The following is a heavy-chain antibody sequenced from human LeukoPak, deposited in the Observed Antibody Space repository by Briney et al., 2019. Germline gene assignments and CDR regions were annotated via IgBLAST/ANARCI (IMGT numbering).Heavy chain of an antibody. V-gene: IGHV1-18*01. J-gene: IGHJ5*02. CDR1: GGTLSSYA. D-gene: IGHD2-15*01. CDR2: ISAYNGNT. CDR3: ASSEGSGAPLRP. Sequence: GSSVKVSCKASGGTLSSYAISWVRQAPGQGLEWMGWISAYNGNTNYAQKLQGRVTMTTDTSTSTAYMELRSLRSDDTAVYYCASSEGSGAPLRPWGQGTLVTVSS.